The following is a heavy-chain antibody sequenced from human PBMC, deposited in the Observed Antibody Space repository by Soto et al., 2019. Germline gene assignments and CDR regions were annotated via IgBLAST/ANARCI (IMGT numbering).Heavy chain of an antibody. CDR3: ARDPDSGNEHFDY. CDR2: INHSGST. CDR1: GGSFSGYS. Sequence: QVQLQQWGAGLLKPSETLSLTCAVYGGSFSGYSWSWIRQPPGKGLEWIGEINHSGSTNYNPSLKSGITTSVDTSKNQFSLKLSSVTAADTAVYYCARDPDSGNEHFDYWGQGTLVTVSS. V-gene: IGHV4-34*01. D-gene: IGHD1-26*01. J-gene: IGHJ4*02.